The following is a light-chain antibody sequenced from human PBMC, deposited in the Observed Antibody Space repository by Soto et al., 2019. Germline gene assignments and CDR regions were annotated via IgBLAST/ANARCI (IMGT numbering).Light chain of an antibody. V-gene: IGLV1-40*01. CDR3: QSYDSSLSGSDVV. CDR1: SSNIGAGYD. J-gene: IGLJ2*01. CDR2: GNS. Sequence: QLVLTQPPSVSGAPGQRVTISCTGSSSNIGAGYDVHWYQQLPGTAPKLLIYGNSNRPSGVPDRFSGSKSGTSASPAITGLQAEDEADYYCQSYDSSLSGSDVVFGGGTKLTVL.